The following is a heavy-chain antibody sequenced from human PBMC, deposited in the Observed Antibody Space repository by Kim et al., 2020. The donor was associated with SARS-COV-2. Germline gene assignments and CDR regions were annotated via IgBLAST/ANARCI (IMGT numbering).Heavy chain of an antibody. V-gene: IGHV5-51*01. CDR2: IYPGDSDT. CDR1: GYSFTSYW. CDR3: ARPGVFDWPISGWDY. Sequence: GASLQISCKGSGYSFTSYWIGWVRQMPGKGLEWMGIIYPGDSDTRYSPSFQGQVTISADKSISTAYLQWSSLKASDTAMYYCARPGVFDWPISGWDYWGQGTLVTVSS. J-gene: IGHJ4*02. D-gene: IGHD3-9*01.